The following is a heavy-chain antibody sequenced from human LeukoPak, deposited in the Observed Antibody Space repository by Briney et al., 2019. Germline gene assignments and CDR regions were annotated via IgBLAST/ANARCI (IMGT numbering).Heavy chain of an antibody. CDR3: ARQLAGLFFNS. J-gene: IGHJ4*02. CDR2: IFYSGIT. Sequence: PSETLSLTCTVSGDSVSSTTSYWTWIRQPPGQGLEYIGSIFYSGITFYNPSLKSRVTMSVDTSKNQFSLKLNSVTAADTAVYFCARQLAGLFFNSWGQGTPVAVSS. V-gene: IGHV4-39*01. D-gene: IGHD6-19*01. CDR1: GDSVSSTTSY.